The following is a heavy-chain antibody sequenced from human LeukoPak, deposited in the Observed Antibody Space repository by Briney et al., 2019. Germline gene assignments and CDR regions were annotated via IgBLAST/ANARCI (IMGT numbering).Heavy chain of an antibody. D-gene: IGHD3-10*01. CDR3: ARDSDGGSGSYYTDLYNWFDP. CDR1: GYTFTSYY. V-gene: IGHV1-46*01. J-gene: IGHJ5*02. CDR2: INPSGGST. Sequence: ASVKVSCKASGYTFTSYYMHWVRQAPGQGLEWMGIINPSGGSTSYAQKFQGRVTMTRDTSTSTVYMELSSLRSEDTAVYYCARDSDGGSGSYYTDLYNWFDPWGQGTLVTVSS.